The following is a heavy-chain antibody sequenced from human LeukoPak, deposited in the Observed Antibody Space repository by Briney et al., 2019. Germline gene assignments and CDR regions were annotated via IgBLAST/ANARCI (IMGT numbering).Heavy chain of an antibody. CDR1: GGTFSSYA. D-gene: IGHD3-3*02. V-gene: IGHV1-69*05. Sequence: ASVKVSCKASGGTFSSYAISWVRQAPGQGLEWMGGIIPIFGTANYAQKFQGRVTITTDESTSTAYMELSSLRSGDTAVYYCARGQGALADYYMDVWGKGTTVTVSS. CDR3: ARGQGALADYYMDV. CDR2: IIPIFGTA. J-gene: IGHJ6*03.